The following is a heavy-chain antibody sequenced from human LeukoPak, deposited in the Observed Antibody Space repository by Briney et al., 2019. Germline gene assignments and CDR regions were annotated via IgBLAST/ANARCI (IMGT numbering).Heavy chain of an antibody. J-gene: IGHJ6*01. Sequence: PGGSLRLSCAASGFTFSSYEMNGVRQAPGKGLEGVSYISSSGSTIYYADSVKGRFTISRDTAKNSLYLQMNSLRAEDTAVYYCARDSYNHSTYYYYGMDVWRQGTTVTVSS. CDR2: ISSSGSTI. V-gene: IGHV3-48*03. D-gene: IGHD1-1*01. CDR3: ARDSYNHSTYYYYGMDV. CDR1: GFTFSSYE.